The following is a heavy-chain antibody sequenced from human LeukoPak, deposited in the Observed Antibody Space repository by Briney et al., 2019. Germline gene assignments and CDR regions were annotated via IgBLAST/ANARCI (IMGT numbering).Heavy chain of an antibody. J-gene: IGHJ4*02. CDR1: GFTFSGSA. CDR3: TSLIAAAGITPRY. CDR2: IRSKANSYAT. Sequence: GGSLRLPCAASGFTFSGSAMHWVRQASGKGLEWVGRIRSKANSYATAYAASVKGRFTISRDDSKNTAYLQMNSLKTEDTAVYYCTSLIAAAGITPRYWGQGTLVTVSS. D-gene: IGHD6-13*01. V-gene: IGHV3-73*01.